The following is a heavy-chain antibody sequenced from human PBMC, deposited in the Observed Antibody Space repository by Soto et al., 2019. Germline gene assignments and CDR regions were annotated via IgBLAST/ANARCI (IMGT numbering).Heavy chain of an antibody. V-gene: IGHV3-15*07. CDR1: GFTFSNAW. Sequence: PGGSLRLSCAASGFTFSNAWMNWVRQAPGKGLEWVGRIKSKTDGGTTDYAAPVKGRFTISRDDSKNTLYLQMNSLKTEDTAVYYCTTDAGCPIQLVLCPTDYWGQGTLVTVSS. CDR2: IKSKTDGGTT. CDR3: TTDAGCPIQLVLCPTDY. D-gene: IGHD5-18*01. J-gene: IGHJ4*02.